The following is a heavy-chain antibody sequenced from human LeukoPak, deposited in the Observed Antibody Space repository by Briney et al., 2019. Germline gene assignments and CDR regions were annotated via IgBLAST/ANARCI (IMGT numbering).Heavy chain of an antibody. CDR2: IIPIFGTA. CDR1: GGTFSSYA. D-gene: IGHD3-10*01. CDR3: AREESYYGSGSYFY. V-gene: IGHV1-69*13. J-gene: IGHJ4*02. Sequence: ASVKVSCKASGGTFSSYAISWVRQAPGQGLEWMGGIIPIFGTANYAQKFQGRVTITADESTSTAYMELSSLRSEDTAVYYCAREESYYGSGSYFYWGQGTLVTVSS.